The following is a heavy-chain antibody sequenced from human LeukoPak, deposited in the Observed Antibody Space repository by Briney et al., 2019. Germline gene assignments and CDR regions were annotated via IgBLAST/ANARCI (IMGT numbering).Heavy chain of an antibody. J-gene: IGHJ1*01. Sequence: GGSLRLSCAASGFTFSSYSMNWVRQAPGKGLEWVSLIYSGGDTDYADSVKGRFTISRDNSKNILYLQMNSLRVDDTAVYYCARDPPAVSTNTYGWGQGTLVTVSS. CDR3: ARDPPAVSTNTYG. CDR2: IYSGGDT. V-gene: IGHV3-66*01. D-gene: IGHD6-13*01. CDR1: GFTFSSYS.